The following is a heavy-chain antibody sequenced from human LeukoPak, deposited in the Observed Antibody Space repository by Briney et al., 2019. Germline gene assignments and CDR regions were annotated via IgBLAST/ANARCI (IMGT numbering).Heavy chain of an antibody. Sequence: GGSLRLSCAASGFTFSSCAMHWVRQAPGKGLEWVAVISYDGSNRYYADSVKGRFTISRDNSKNTLYLQMNSLRAEDTAVYYCARDKDYYGSGSYWNMDVWGKGTTVTVSS. CDR3: ARDKDYYGSGSYWNMDV. CDR1: GFTFSSCA. D-gene: IGHD3-10*01. CDR2: ISYDGSNR. J-gene: IGHJ6*03. V-gene: IGHV3-30-3*01.